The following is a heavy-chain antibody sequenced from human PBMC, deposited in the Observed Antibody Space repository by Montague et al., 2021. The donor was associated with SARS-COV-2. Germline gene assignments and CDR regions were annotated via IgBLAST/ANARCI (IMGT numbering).Heavy chain of an antibody. D-gene: IGHD6-13*01. CDR2: IGTAGDT. Sequence: SLRLSCAASGFTFSSYDMHWVRQATGKGLGWVSAIGTAGDTYYPGSVKGRFTISRENAKNSLYLQMNSLRAGDTAVYYCARAGYSSSWPLRLYWYFDLWGRGTLVTVSS. V-gene: IGHV3-13*04. CDR3: ARAGYSSSWPLRLYWYFDL. CDR1: GFTFSSYD. J-gene: IGHJ2*01.